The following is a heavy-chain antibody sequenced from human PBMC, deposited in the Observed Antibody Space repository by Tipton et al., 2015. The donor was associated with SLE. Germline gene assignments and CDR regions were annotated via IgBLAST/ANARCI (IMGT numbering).Heavy chain of an antibody. CDR1: GFTFSRFG. CDR3: ARDLAVTTPGYFQH. D-gene: IGHD4-17*01. V-gene: IGHV3-21*03. Sequence: SLRLSCAASGFTFSRFGMNWLRQAPGKGLEWVSFISGASDYIYYADSMKGRFTISRDNAKNSLFLQINSLRAEDTAVYFCARDLAVTTPGYFQHWGHGTQVTVSS. J-gene: IGHJ1*01. CDR2: ISGASDYI.